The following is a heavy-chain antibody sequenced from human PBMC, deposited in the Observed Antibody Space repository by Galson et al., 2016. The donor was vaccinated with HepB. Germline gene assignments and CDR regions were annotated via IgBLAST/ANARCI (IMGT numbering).Heavy chain of an antibody. J-gene: IGHJ5*02. V-gene: IGHV3-53*01. CDR2: IYSGGST. CDR3: ARDIGP. CDR1: GFTVNNNY. Sequence: SLRLSCAASGFTVNNNYMRWVRQAPGKGLEWVSLIYSGGSTSFADSVKGRFTISRDNSKNTLYLQMNSLRVEDTAVYFCARDIGPGGQGTLVTVSS.